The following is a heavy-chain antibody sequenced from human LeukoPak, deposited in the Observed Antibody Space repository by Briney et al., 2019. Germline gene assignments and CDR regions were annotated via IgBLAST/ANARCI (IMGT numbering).Heavy chain of an antibody. CDR2: IYHSGST. CDR1: GGSISSGCYY. V-gene: IGHV4-30-2*01. CDR3: ARGVGGQPTFDI. J-gene: IGHJ3*02. D-gene: IGHD2-15*01. Sequence: PSETLSLTCTVSGGSISSGCYYWSWIRQPPGKGLEWIGYIYHSGSTYYNPSLKSRVTISVDRSKNQFSLKLCSVTAADTAVYYCARGVGGQPTFDIWGQGTMVTVSS.